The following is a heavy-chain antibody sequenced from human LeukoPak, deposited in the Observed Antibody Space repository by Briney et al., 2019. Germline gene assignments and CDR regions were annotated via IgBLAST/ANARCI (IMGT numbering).Heavy chain of an antibody. D-gene: IGHD3-22*01. J-gene: IGHJ4*02. V-gene: IGHV3-43*02. CDR1: GFTFDDYA. CDR3: AKNGRLYYDSSGYHDY. Sequence: GGSLRLSCAASGFTFDDYAMHWVRQAPGKGLEWVSLIGGDGGSTYYADSVKGRFTISRDNSINSLYLQMNSLRTEDTALYYCAKNGRLYYDSSGYHDYWGQGTLVTVSS. CDR2: IGGDGGST.